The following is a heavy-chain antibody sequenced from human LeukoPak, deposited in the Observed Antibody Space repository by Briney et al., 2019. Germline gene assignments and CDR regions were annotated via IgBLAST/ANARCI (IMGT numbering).Heavy chain of an antibody. V-gene: IGHV3-11*04. Sequence: GGSLRLSCAASGFTFSDYSMSWIRQAPGKGLEWVSYISSSGSTIYYADSVKGRFTISRDNAKNSLYLQMNSLRAEDTAVYYCASQTVVPAAIQYWGQGTLVTVSS. CDR1: GFTFSDYS. J-gene: IGHJ4*02. D-gene: IGHD2-2*01. CDR3: ASQTVVPAAIQY. CDR2: ISSSGSTI.